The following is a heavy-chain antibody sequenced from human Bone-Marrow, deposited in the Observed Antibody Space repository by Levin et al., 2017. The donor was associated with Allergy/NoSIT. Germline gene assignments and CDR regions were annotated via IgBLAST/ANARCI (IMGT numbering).Heavy chain of an antibody. J-gene: IGHJ3*01. CDR1: GFTFDDYD. V-gene: IGHV3-9*01. Sequence: GGSLRLSCSASGFTFDDYDMHWVRQAPGKGLEWVSAINWNSDSITYADSVKGRFTISRDNVKGSLYLQLTSLRPDDTSLYYCAKDMKGGIDALDVWGQGTMVTVSS. D-gene: IGHD1-26*01. CDR2: INWNSDSI. CDR3: AKDMKGGIDALDV.